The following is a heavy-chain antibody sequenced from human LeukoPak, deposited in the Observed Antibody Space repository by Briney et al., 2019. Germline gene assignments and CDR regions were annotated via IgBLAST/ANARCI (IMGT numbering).Heavy chain of an antibody. CDR1: GFTFSSYS. CDR3: ARSTTDFWSGDFDP. D-gene: IGHD3-3*01. V-gene: IGHV3-21*01. J-gene: IGHJ5*02. CDR2: ISSSSSYI. Sequence: PGGSLRLSCAASGFTFSSYSMNWVRQAPGKGLELVSSISSSSSYIYYADSVKGRFTISRDNAKNSLYLQMNSLRAEDTAVYYCARSTTDFWSGDFDPWGQGTLVTVSS.